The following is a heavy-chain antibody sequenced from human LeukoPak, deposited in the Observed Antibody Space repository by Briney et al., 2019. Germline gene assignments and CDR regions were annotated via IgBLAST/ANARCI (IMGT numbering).Heavy chain of an antibody. V-gene: IGHV5-51*01. CDR3: ARHDNYYDSSGCPDY. CDR1: GYSFTSYW. D-gene: IGHD3-22*01. J-gene: IGHJ4*02. Sequence: KAGESLQISCKGSGYSFTSYWIGWVRQMPGKGLEWMGIIYPGDSDTRYSPSFQGQVTISADKSISTAYLQWSSPKASDTAMYYCARHDNYYDSSGCPDYWGREPWSPSPQ. CDR2: IYPGDSDT.